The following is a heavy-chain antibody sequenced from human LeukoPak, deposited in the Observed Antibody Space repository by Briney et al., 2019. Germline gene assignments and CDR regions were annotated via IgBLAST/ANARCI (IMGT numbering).Heavy chain of an antibody. CDR1: GGSISSFY. D-gene: IGHD3-3*01. J-gene: IGHJ4*02. CDR2: IHTTGST. Sequence: SETLSLTCAVSGGSISSFYWSWIRQPPGKGLEWIGYIHTTGSTNYDPSLKSRVTISVDTSKHQFSLKLSSMTAADTAMYYCATLRSGYYPDYWGQGTLVTVSS. V-gene: IGHV4-4*09. CDR3: ATLRSGYYPDY.